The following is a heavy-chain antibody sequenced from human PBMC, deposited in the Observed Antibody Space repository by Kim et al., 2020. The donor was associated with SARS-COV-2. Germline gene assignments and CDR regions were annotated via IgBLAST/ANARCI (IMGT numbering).Heavy chain of an antibody. D-gene: IGHD4-17*01. CDR3: ARDKTRGGLYGDDPLYYFDY. CDR2: ISSSGSTI. Sequence: GGSLRLSCAASGFTFSSYEMNWVRQAPGKGLEWVSYISSSGSTIYYADSVKGRFTISRDNAKNSLYLQMNSLRAEDTAVYYCARDKTRGGLYGDDPLYYFDYWGQGTLVTVSS. V-gene: IGHV3-48*03. J-gene: IGHJ4*02. CDR1: GFTFSSYE.